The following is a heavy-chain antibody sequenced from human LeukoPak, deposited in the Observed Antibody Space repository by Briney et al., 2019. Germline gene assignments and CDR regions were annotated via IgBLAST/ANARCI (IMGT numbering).Heavy chain of an antibody. CDR2: IYYSGST. CDR1: GGSISSSSYS. V-gene: IGHV4-39*02. CDR3: AREDSYYYYYYGMDV. J-gene: IGHJ6*02. Sequence: SETLSLTCTVSGGSISSSSYSWGWIRQPPGKGLEWIGSIYYSGSTYYNPSLKSRVTISVDTSKNQFSLKLSSVTAADTAVYYCAREDSYYYYYYGMDVWGQGTTVTVSS.